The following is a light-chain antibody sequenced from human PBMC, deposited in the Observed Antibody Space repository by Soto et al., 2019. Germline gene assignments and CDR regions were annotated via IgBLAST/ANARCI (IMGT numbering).Light chain of an antibody. CDR2: GAS. Sequence: IVLTQSPGTMSLYPGERATLYCRASQSVSSSNLVWYQQKPGQAPRLLMYGASSRATGIPDRFSGSGSGTDFTLTISRLEPEDFAVYYCQHYGSSPPITFGPGTKVDIK. CDR3: QHYGSSPPIT. CDR1: QSVSSSN. V-gene: IGKV3-20*01. J-gene: IGKJ3*01.